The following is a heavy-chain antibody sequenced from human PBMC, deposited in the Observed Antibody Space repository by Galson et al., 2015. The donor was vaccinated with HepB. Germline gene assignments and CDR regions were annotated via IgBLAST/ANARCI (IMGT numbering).Heavy chain of an antibody. J-gene: IGHJ4*02. CDR2: ISSSSSTI. V-gene: IGHV3-48*01. CDR3: ARDSRGYCSGGSCYQPADY. Sequence: SLRLSCAASGFTFSTYSMNWVRQAPGRGLEWVSYISSSSSTIYYADSVKGRFTISRDNAKNSLYLQMNSLRAEDTAVYYCARDSRGYCSGGSCYQPADYWGQGTLVTVSS. D-gene: IGHD2-15*01. CDR1: GFTFSTYS.